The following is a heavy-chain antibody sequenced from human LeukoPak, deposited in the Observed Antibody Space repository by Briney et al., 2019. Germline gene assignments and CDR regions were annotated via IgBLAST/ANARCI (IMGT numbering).Heavy chain of an antibody. V-gene: IGHV5-51*01. CDR2: IYPGDSDT. D-gene: IGHD1-26*01. CDR1: GYSFTSYW. Sequence: GESLKISCKGSGYSFTSYWISWVRQMPGKGLEWMGIIYPGDSDTRYSPSFQGQVTISADKSISTAYLQWSSLKASDTAMYYCARHQIVGATRSPFDYWGQGTLVTVSS. CDR3: ARHQIVGATRSPFDY. J-gene: IGHJ4*02.